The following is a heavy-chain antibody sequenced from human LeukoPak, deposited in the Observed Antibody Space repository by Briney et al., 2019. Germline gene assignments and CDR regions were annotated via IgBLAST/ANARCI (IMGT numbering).Heavy chain of an antibody. J-gene: IGHJ3*01. D-gene: IGHD2-2*01. CDR3: ATPYCSGISCLDVFNV. CDR2: KYYSGSA. Sequence: SETLSLTCNVSGVSISDGRYYWAWIRQRPGTGLEWLGYKYYSGSAKYNPSLKSRLTISIDTPENQFSLHLTSVTAADTAIYYCATPYCSGISCLDVFNVWGQGTLVSVSS. CDR1: GVSISDGRYY. V-gene: IGHV4-31*03.